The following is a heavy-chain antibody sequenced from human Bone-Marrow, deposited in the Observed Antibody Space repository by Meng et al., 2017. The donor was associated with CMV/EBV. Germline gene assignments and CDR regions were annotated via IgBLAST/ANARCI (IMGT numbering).Heavy chain of an antibody. V-gene: IGHV3-7*04. J-gene: IGHJ4*02. CDR3: VRGSGHTVDY. Sequence: GESLKISCAASGFTFSSYWMTWVRQAPGKGLEWVANIKQDGSEKYYVDSVKGRFTISRDNAKNSLYLQMNSLRAEDTAVYYCVRGSGHTVDYWGQGALVTVSS. CDR2: IKQDGSEK. CDR1: GFTFSSYW.